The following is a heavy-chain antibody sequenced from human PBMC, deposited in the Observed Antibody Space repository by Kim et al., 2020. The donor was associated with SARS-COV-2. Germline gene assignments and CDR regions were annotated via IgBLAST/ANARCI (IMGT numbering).Heavy chain of an antibody. Sequence: SETLSLTCNVSGDSIRYTSYYWAWIRQPPGKGLEWIATIHYDGSTYYNRSLKSRVTISVDTSKNKFSLKLTSVTAADMGAYFCARRPLSVATPPPRLDL. J-gene: IGHJ2*01. CDR1: GDSIRYTSYY. D-gene: IGHD2-21*01. CDR3: ARRPLSVATPPPRLDL. CDR2: IHYDGST. V-gene: IGHV4-39*07.